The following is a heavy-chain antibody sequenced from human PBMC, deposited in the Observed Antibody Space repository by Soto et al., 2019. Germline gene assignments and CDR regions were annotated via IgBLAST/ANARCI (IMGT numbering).Heavy chain of an antibody. CDR3: ARDGSIAAAGGINWFDP. V-gene: IGHV4-59*01. CDR1: GGSISSYY. D-gene: IGHD6-13*01. J-gene: IGHJ5*02. Sequence: PSETLSLTCTVSGGSISSYYWNWIRQSPGKGLEWIGYVYYTGSSSYNPSLKSRVTISVDTSKTRVSLKLSSVTAADTAVYYCARDGSIAAAGGINWFDPWGQGILVTVYS. CDR2: VYYTGSS.